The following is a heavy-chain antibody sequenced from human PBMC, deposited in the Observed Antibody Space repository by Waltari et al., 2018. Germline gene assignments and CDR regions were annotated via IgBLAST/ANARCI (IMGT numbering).Heavy chain of an antibody. CDR1: GGSISSYY. Sequence: QVQLQESGPGLVKPSETLSLTCTVSGGSISSYYWSWIRQPPGKGLEWIGYIYYSGITHYIPSLKSRVTISVDTSKNQFSLKLSSVTAADTAVYYCAREGWYSSGKGAFDIWGQGTMVTVSS. J-gene: IGHJ3*02. CDR3: AREGWYSSGKGAFDI. V-gene: IGHV4-59*01. D-gene: IGHD6-19*01. CDR2: IYYSGIT.